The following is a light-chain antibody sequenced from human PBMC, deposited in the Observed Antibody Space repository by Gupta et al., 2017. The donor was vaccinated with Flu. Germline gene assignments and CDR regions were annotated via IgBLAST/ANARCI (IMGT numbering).Light chain of an antibody. CDR3: CQDSSNRPT. V-gene: IGKV4-1*01. CDR1: QNVLYVSNNKSY. CDR2: WAS. J-gene: IGKJ4*02. Sequence: DIVMTQSPDSLAVSLGERATINCKSSQNVLYVSNNKSYLAWYQQKPGQPPALLLNWASSPESGVLDPLSGSGSATDFSLTIISILAEDVAVYYCCQDSSNRPTFGEGTSVEI.